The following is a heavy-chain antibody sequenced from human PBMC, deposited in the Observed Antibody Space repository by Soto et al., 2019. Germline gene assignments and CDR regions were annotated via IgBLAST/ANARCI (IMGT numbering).Heavy chain of an antibody. J-gene: IGHJ6*02. CDR2: IGTAGDT. CDR1: GFTFSSYD. CDR3: ARDKRGGIAVAGKTDYGMDV. D-gene: IGHD6-19*01. V-gene: IGHV3-13*01. Sequence: PGGSLRLSCAASGFTFSSYDMHWVRQATGKGLEWVSAIGTAGDTYYPGSVKGRFTISRENAKSSLYLQMNSLRAEDTAVYYCARDKRGGIAVAGKTDYGMDVWGQGTTVTVSS.